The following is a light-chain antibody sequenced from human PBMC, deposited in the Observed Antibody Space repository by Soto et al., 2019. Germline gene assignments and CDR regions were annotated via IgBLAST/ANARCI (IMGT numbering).Light chain of an antibody. CDR3: SSYTSSSTPLSVV. CDR2: DVS. Sequence: QSALTQPASVSGSPGQSITISCTGTSSDVGGYNYVSWYQQHPDKAPKLMIYDVSNRPSGVSNRFSGSKSGNTASLTISGLQAEDEDDYYCSSYTSSSTPLSVVFGGGTKLTVL. V-gene: IGLV2-14*01. J-gene: IGLJ2*01. CDR1: SSDVGGYNY.